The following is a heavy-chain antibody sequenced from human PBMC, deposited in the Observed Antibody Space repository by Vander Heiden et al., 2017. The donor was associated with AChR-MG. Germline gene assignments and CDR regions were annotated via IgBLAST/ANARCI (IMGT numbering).Heavy chain of an antibody. CDR2: ISYDGSNK. D-gene: IGHD6-19*01. J-gene: IGHJ4*02. CDR3: ARDSIAVAGGFKS. Sequence: QVQLVESGGGVVQPGRPLRLSCAAPGFTFMNYAMHWVRQAPGKGLEWVAVISYDGSNKYYADSVKGRFTISRDNSKNTLYLQMNSLRAEDTAVYYCARDSIAVAGGFKSWGQGTLVTVSS. CDR1: GFTFMNYA. V-gene: IGHV3-30-3*01.